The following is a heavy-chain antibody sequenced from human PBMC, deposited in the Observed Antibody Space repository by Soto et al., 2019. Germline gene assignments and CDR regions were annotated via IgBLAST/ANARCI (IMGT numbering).Heavy chain of an antibody. Sequence: VSVNVSCKASGYTFTGYYMHWVRQAPGQGLEWMGWINHNSGGTNYAQKFQGRVTMTRDTSISTAYMELSRLRSDDTAVYYCARVIGSSSFIDYFDYWGQGTLVTVSS. D-gene: IGHD6-13*01. J-gene: IGHJ4*02. CDR1: GYTFTGYY. CDR2: INHNSGGT. V-gene: IGHV1-2*02. CDR3: ARVIGSSSFIDYFDY.